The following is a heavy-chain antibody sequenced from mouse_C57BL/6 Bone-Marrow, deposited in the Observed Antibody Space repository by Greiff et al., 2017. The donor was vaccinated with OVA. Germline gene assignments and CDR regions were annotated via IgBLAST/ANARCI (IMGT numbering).Heavy chain of an antibody. Sequence: QVQLQQPGAELVKPGASVKLSCKASGYTFTSYWMHWVKQRPGQGLEWIGMIHPNSGSTNYNEKFKSKATLTVDKSSSTAYMQLSSLTSEDSAVYYCAREKDGDNWDYYFDYWGQGTTLTVSS. D-gene: IGHD4-1*01. CDR3: AREKDGDNWDYYFDY. CDR1: GYTFTSYW. J-gene: IGHJ2*01. V-gene: IGHV1-64*01. CDR2: IHPNSGST.